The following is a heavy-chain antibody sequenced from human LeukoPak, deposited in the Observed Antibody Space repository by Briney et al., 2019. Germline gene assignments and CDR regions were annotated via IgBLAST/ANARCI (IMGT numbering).Heavy chain of an antibody. CDR1: GYTFTSYD. V-gene: IGHV1-8*01. CDR2: MNPNSGNT. D-gene: IGHD2-15*01. Sequence: ASVKVSCKASGYTFTSYDINWVRQATGQGLEWIGWMNPNSGNTGYAQKFQGRVTMTRNTSISTAYMELSSLRSEDTAVYYCARWHCSGGSCRLDYWGQGTLVTVSS. J-gene: IGHJ4*02. CDR3: ARWHCSGGSCRLDY.